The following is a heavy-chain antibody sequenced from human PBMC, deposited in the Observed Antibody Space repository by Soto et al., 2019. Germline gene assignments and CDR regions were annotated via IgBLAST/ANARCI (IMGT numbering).Heavy chain of an antibody. D-gene: IGHD3-3*01. Sequence: PGGSLRLSCAASGFTFSSYSMNWVRQAPGKGLEWVSSISSSSSYIYYADSVKGRFTISRDNSKNTLYLQMNSLRAEDTAVYYCAKARDYDFWSGYPPRRYGMDVWGQGTTVTVSS. CDR2: ISSSSSYI. J-gene: IGHJ6*02. V-gene: IGHV3-21*01. CDR1: GFTFSSYS. CDR3: AKARDYDFWSGYPPRRYGMDV.